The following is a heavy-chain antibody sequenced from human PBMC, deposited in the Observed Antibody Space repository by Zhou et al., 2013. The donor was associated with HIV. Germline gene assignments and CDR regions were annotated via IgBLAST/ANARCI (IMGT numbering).Heavy chain of an antibody. CDR1: GGTFSSYA. D-gene: IGHD2-2*01. Sequence: QVQLMQSGAEVKKPGSSVKVSCKASGGTFSSYAISWVRQAPGQGLEWMGGIIPIFGTANYAQKFQGRVTITTDESTSTAYMELSSLRSEDTAVYYCARCRVVVDRGGYYYYMDVWAKGPRSPSP. V-gene: IGHV1-69*05. CDR2: IIPIFGTA. J-gene: IGHJ6*03. CDR3: ARCRVVVDRGGYYYYMDV.